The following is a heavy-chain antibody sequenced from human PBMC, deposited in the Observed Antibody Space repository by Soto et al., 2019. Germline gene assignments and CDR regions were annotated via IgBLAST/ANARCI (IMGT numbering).Heavy chain of an antibody. CDR2: IKQDGSEK. Sequence: GGSLRLSCAASGFTFSSYWMSWVRQAPGKGLEWVANIKQDGSEKYYVDSVKGRFTISRDNAKNSLYLQMNSLRAEDTAVYYCARERYCSGGSCGHWFDPWGQGTLVTVSS. CDR3: ARERYCSGGSCGHWFDP. CDR1: GFTFSSYW. D-gene: IGHD2-15*01. J-gene: IGHJ5*02. V-gene: IGHV3-7*03.